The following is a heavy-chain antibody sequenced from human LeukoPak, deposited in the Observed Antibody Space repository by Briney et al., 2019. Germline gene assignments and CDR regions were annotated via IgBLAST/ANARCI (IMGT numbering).Heavy chain of an antibody. Sequence: GGSLRLSCAASGFTVSSNYMSWVRQAPGKGLKWVSVIYSGGSTYYADSVKGRFTISRDNSKNMLYLQMNSLRAEDTAVYYCARAPQYSSGLDYWGQGTLVTVSS. V-gene: IGHV3-53*01. CDR2: IYSGGST. D-gene: IGHD6-19*01. CDR1: GFTVSSNY. CDR3: ARAPQYSSGLDY. J-gene: IGHJ4*02.